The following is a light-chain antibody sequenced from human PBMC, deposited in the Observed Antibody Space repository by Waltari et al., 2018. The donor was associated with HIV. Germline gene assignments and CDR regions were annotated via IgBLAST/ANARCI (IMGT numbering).Light chain of an antibody. Sequence: QSALTQPASVSGSPGQSITISCTGTSSDVGSYYLVSWYQQYPGKAPKLMIYEVNKRPSGVSNRFSGSKSGNTASLTISGLQAEDEADFYCCSYAGSSTLVFGGGTKLTVL. CDR3: CSYAGSSTLV. CDR2: EVN. V-gene: IGLV2-23*02. J-gene: IGLJ3*02. CDR1: SSDVGSYYL.